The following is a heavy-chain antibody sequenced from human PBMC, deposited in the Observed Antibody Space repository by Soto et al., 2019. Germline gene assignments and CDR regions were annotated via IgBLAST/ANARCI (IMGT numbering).Heavy chain of an antibody. CDR1: GGSVSSGSYY. CDR2: IYYSGCT. J-gene: IGHJ5*02. CDR3: ARSLLWFGELLPTWFDP. D-gene: IGHD3-10*01. Sequence: QVQLQESGPGLVKPSETLSLTCTVSGGSVSSGSYYWSWIRQPPGKGLEWIGYIYYSGCTNYNPSLKSRVTISVHTSKNQFSLKLSSVPAADTAVYYCARSLLWFGELLPTWFDPWGQGTLVTVSS. V-gene: IGHV4-61*01.